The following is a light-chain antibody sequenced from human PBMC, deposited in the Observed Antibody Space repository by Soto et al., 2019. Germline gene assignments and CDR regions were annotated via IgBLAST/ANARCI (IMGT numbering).Light chain of an antibody. V-gene: IGKV3-20*01. CDR1: QRVSSNY. CDR2: GAS. J-gene: IGKJ2*01. CDR3: HQYGTLPYA. Sequence: IALTQSLGTLSLSPGERATLSCRASQRVSSNYVAWYQHKPGQAPRLLIHGASIRATGIPDRFSGSGSGTDFTLTISRLEPEDFAVYYCHQYGTLPYAFGQGTKLQIK.